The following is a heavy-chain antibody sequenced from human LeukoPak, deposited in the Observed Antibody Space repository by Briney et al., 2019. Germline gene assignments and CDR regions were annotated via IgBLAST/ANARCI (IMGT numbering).Heavy chain of an antibody. D-gene: IGHD6-13*01. J-gene: IGHJ4*01. CDR2: INPNSGGT. Sequence: ASVKVSCKASGYTFTGYYLHWVRQAPGQGLEWMGWINPNSGGTNYAQKFQGRVTMTRDTSTSTAYMELSRLSSDDTAVYYCATDLGSSWIYWGQGTLVTVSS. CDR1: GYTFTGYY. V-gene: IGHV1-2*02. CDR3: ATDLGSSWIY.